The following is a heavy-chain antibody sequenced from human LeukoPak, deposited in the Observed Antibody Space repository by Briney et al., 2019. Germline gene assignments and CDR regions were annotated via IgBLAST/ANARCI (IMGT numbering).Heavy chain of an antibody. D-gene: IGHD3-10*01. J-gene: IGHJ6*02. Sequence: ASVKVSCKASGHTFTGYNMHWVRQAPGQGLEWMGWINPNSGGTNYAQKFQGWVTMTRDTSISTAYMELSRLRSDDTAVYYCARDRENYYYGMDVWGQGTTVTVSS. CDR3: ARDRENYYYGMDV. CDR2: INPNSGGT. V-gene: IGHV1-2*04. CDR1: GHTFTGYN.